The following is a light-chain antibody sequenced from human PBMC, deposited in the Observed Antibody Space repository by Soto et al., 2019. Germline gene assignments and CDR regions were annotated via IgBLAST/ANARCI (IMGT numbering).Light chain of an antibody. Sequence: DIQMTQSPSTLSGSVGDGVTIACRASQSISSWLAWYQQKPGKAPKLLIYKASSLESGVPSRFSGSGSGTEFTLTISSLQPDDFATYYCQQYKSYSRTFGQGTKVDIK. CDR2: KAS. CDR3: QQYKSYSRT. J-gene: IGKJ1*01. CDR1: QSISSW. V-gene: IGKV1-5*03.